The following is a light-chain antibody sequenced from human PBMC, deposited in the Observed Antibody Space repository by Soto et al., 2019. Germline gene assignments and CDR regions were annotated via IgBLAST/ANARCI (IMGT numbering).Light chain of an antibody. J-gene: IGLJ3*02. CDR2: GVT. CDR3: SSYAGSDNLGV. V-gene: IGLV2-8*01. CDR1: SSDIGGYNY. Sequence: QSALTQPPSASGSPGQSVTISCTGSSSDIGGYNYVSWYQQHPGKAPKLIIYGVTKRPSGVPDRFSGSKSGSTASLTVSGLQAEDEADYYCSSYAGSDNLGVFGGGTKLTVL.